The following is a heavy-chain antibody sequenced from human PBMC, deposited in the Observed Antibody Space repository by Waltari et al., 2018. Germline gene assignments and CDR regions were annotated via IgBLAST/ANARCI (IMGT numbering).Heavy chain of an antibody. V-gene: IGHV3-48*04. CDR3: ARDPYYGMDV. J-gene: IGHJ6*02. Sequence: EVQLVESGGGLVQPGGSLRLSCAASGVTFSSYNMNWVRQAPGKGLEWVSYITSSSSTIYYADSVKGRFTISRDNAKNSLYLQMNSLRAEDTAVYYCARDPYYGMDVWGQGTTVTVS. CDR2: ITSSSSTI. CDR1: GVTFSSYN.